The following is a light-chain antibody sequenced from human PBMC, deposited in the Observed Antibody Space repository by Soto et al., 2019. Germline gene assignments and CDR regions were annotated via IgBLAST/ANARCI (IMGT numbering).Light chain of an antibody. CDR3: QKYGSSPYT. Sequence: EILLTQSPGTLSLSPGERATLSCRASQSVRSNYLAWYQQKPGQAPSLLIYGASGRATGIPDRFSGSGSGTDFPLTISRLEPEDSAVYSCQKYGSSPYTFGQGTKLEL. CDR1: QSVRSNY. V-gene: IGKV3-20*01. J-gene: IGKJ2*01. CDR2: GAS.